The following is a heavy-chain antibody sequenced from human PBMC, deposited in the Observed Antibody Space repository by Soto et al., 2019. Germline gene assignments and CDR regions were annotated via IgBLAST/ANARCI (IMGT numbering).Heavy chain of an antibody. CDR3: ARGKDY. Sequence: SETLSLTCAVYGGSFSGYYWSWIRQPPGKGLEWIGEINHSGSTNYNPSLKSRVTISVHTSKNQFSLKLSSVTAADTAVYYCARGKDYWGQGTLVTVSS. J-gene: IGHJ4*02. CDR1: GGSFSGYY. CDR2: INHSGST. V-gene: IGHV4-34*01.